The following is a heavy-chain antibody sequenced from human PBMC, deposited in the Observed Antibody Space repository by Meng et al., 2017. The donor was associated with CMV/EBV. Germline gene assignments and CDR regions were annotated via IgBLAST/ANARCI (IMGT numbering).Heavy chain of an antibody. V-gene: IGHV3-33*06. J-gene: IGHJ6*02. CDR1: GFTFSSYS. Sequence: RGSLRLSCAASGFTFSSYSMHWVRQAPGKGLEWVAVIWYDGSNKYYADSVKGRFTISRDNSKNTLYLQMNSLRAEDTAVYYCAKDFRDIVVVPAAEQNYYYYGMDVWGQGTTVTSP. CDR2: IWYDGSNK. D-gene: IGHD2-2*01. CDR3: AKDFRDIVVVPAAEQNYYYYGMDV.